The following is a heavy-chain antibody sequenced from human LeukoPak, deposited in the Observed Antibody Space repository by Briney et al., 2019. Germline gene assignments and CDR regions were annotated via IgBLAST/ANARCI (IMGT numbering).Heavy chain of an antibody. CDR1: GYTFTGYY. CDR2: INPSGGST. V-gene: IGHV1-46*01. D-gene: IGHD6-19*01. J-gene: IGHJ5*02. CDR3: ARMYSGGWYSWFDP. Sequence: ASVKVSCKASGYTFTGYYIHWVRQAPGQGLEWMGLINPSGGSTSYAQKFQGRVTMTRDMSTSTVYMELSSLRSEDTAVYYCARMYSGGWYSWFDPWGQGTLVTVSS.